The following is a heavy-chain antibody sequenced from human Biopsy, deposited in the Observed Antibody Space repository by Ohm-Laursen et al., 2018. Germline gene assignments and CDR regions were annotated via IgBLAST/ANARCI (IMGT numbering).Heavy chain of an antibody. Sequence: SETLSLTCTVSGDSISSNYWSWIRQPPGKGLEWIGYVFYTRSTDYNPSLQSRVTISVDTSKNHFSLRLRSVTPADTAIYYCARDRGYYSDRTVPGYFDLWGRGTLVTVSS. V-gene: IGHV4-59*01. CDR2: VFYTRST. J-gene: IGHJ2*01. CDR3: ARDRGYYSDRTVPGYFDL. D-gene: IGHD3-22*01. CDR1: GDSISSNY.